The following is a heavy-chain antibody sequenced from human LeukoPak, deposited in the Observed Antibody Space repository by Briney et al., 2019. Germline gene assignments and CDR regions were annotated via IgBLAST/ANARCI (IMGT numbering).Heavy chain of an antibody. CDR2: INPNSGGT. J-gene: IGHJ5*02. Sequence: ASVKVSCKASGYTFTRYYMHWVRQAPGQGLEWMGWINPNSGGTNYAQKFQGRVTMTRDTSISTAYMELSRLRSDDTAVYYCAREDCSSTSCYFPFLGWFDPWGQGTLVTVSS. CDR1: GYTFTRYY. CDR3: AREDCSSTSCYFPFLGWFDP. V-gene: IGHV1-2*02. D-gene: IGHD2-2*01.